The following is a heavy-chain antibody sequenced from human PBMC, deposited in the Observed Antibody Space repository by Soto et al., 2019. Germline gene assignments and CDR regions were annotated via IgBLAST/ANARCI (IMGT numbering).Heavy chain of an antibody. CDR1: GFTFSSYG. CDR2: ISHDGSNK. CDR3: AKDTHPTMIVVVADY. Sequence: GGSLRLSCAASGFTFSSYGMHWVRQAPGKGLEWVAVISHDGSNKYYADSVKGRFTISRDNSKNTLYLQMNSLRAEDTAVYYCAKDTHPTMIVVVADYWGQGTLVTVSS. V-gene: IGHV3-30*18. J-gene: IGHJ4*02. D-gene: IGHD3-22*01.